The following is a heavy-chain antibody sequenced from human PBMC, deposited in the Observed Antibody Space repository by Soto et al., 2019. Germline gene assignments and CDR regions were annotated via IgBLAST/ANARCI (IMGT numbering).Heavy chain of an antibody. D-gene: IGHD1-26*01. CDR2: ISSSSSTI. CDR3: TRESTSTLGIVGAIYGDY. CDR1: GFSFSTYN. V-gene: IGHV3-48*02. Sequence: EVQLVESGGGLVQPGGSLRLSCAASGFSFSTYNMNWVRQAPGKGLEWVSYISSSSSTIYYADSVKGRFTISRDNAENSLHLQMNSLRDEDTAVYYCTRESTSTLGIVGAIYGDYWGQGTLVTVSS. J-gene: IGHJ4*02.